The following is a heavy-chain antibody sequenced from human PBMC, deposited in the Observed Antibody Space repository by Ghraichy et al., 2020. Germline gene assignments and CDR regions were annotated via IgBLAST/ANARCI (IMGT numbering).Heavy chain of an antibody. Sequence: ASVKVSCKASGYTFTSYGISWVRQAPGQGLEWMGWISAYNGNTNYAQKLQGRVTMTTDTSTSTAYMELRSLRSDDTAVYYCAREGELLYSSSSLYYYGMDVWGQGTTVTVSS. CDR3: AREGELLYSSSSLYYYGMDV. CDR2: ISAYNGNT. CDR1: GYTFTSYG. D-gene: IGHD6-6*01. J-gene: IGHJ6*02. V-gene: IGHV1-18*01.